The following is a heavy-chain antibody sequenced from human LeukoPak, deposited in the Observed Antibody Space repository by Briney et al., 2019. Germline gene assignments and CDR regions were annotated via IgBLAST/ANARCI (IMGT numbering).Heavy chain of an antibody. CDR3: AREDVVLVDAVRYYYYGMDV. CDR1: GYNFISYY. J-gene: IGHJ6*02. CDR2: INPSGGST. D-gene: IGHD2-8*01. V-gene: IGHV1-46*01. Sequence: ASVKVSCKASGYNFISYYMHWVRQAPGQGLEWMGIINPSGGSTSYAQKFQDRVTMTRGTFTSTVYMELSSLKSEDTDVYYCAREDVVLVDAVRYYYYGMDVWGQGTTVTVSS.